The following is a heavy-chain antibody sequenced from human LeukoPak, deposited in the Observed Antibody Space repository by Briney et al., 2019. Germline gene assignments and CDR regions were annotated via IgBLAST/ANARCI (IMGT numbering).Heavy chain of an antibody. V-gene: IGHV3-74*01. CDR2: ISSDGTTT. D-gene: IGHD1-26*01. CDR3: ARAPGRNEAFDM. Sequence: GLSLTLSCVASGCRFSDYWLLWVRQAPGKGLVWVYRISSDGTTTSYADSVKGRFTISRDNAKSTLYLQMDSLRGEDTAVYYCARAPGRNEAFDMWGQGTMVTVSS. J-gene: IGHJ3*02. CDR1: GCRFSDYW.